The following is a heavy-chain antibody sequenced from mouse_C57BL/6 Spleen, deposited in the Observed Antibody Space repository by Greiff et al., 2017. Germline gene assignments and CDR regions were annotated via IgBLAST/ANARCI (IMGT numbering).Heavy chain of an antibody. CDR2: INPNNGGT. Sequence: VQLQQSGPELVKPGASVKISCKASGYTFTDYYMNWVKQSHGKSLEWIGDINPNNGGTSYNQKFKGKATLTVDKSSSTAYMELRSLTSEDSAVYYCARRNSLYAMDYWGQGTSVTVSS. D-gene: IGHD6-2*01. CDR3: ARRNSLYAMDY. J-gene: IGHJ4*01. V-gene: IGHV1-26*01. CDR1: GYTFTDYY.